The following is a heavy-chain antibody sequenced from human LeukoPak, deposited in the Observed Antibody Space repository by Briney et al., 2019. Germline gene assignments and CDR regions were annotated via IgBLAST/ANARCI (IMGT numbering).Heavy chain of an antibody. CDR2: FDPEDGET. CDR1: GYTLTELS. CDR3: ATYDFWSGFNLG. D-gene: IGHD3-3*01. V-gene: IGHV1-24*01. J-gene: IGHJ4*02. Sequence: GASVKVTCKVSGYTLTELSMHWVRQAPGKGLEWMGGFDPEDGETIYAQKFQGRVTMTEDTSTDTAYMELSSLRSEDTAVYYCATYDFWSGFNLGWGQGTLVTVSS.